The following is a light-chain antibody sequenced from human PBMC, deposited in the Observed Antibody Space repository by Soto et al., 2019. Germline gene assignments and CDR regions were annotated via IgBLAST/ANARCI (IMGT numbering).Light chain of an antibody. CDR3: SSYTSSSTLV. CDR1: SSDVGGYNY. V-gene: IGLV2-14*01. Sequence: QSALTQPASVSGSPGQSITISCTGTSSDVGGYNYVSWYQQHPGKAPKLMIYDVSNRPSGVSNRFAGSKSGNTASLTISGLQAEDEADYYCSSYTSSSTLVFGRGTKVTVL. CDR2: DVS. J-gene: IGLJ2*01.